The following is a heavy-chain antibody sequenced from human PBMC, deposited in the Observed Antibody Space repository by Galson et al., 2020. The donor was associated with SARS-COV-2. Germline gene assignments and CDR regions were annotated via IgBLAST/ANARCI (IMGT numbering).Heavy chain of an antibody. CDR1: GFTFSSYS. Sequence: TGGSLRLSCAASGFTFSSYSMSWVRQAPGKGLEWVSVIYSGGSTYYTDSVKGRFTISRHNSKNTLYLQMNSLRAEDTAVYYCARAWSSSSGAFDIWGQGTMVTVSS. D-gene: IGHD6-6*01. CDR3: ARAWSSSSGAFDI. V-gene: IGHV3-53*04. J-gene: IGHJ3*02. CDR2: IYSGGST.